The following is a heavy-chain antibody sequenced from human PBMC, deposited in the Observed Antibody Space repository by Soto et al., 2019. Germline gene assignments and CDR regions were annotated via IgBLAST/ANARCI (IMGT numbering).Heavy chain of an antibody. CDR3: ARRSGWSAFDP. V-gene: IGHV5-10-1*01. J-gene: IGHJ5*02. D-gene: IGHD6-19*01. CDR2: IDPNDSHT. CDR1: GYSFTNYW. Sequence: EVQLVQSGAEVKKPGESLRISCKGSGYSFTNYWISWVRQMPGKGLEWMGRIDPNDSHTNYSPSFEGHGTISPDKSINTAYLQGSSLRASDTAIYSCARRSGWSAFDPWGQGTLVTVSS.